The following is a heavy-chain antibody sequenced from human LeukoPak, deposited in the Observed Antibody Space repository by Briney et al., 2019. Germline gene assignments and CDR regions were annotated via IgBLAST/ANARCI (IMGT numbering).Heavy chain of an antibody. CDR3: AREDWGPNYYYYYMDV. D-gene: IGHD7-27*01. V-gene: IGHV4-39*02. CDR2: IYYSGST. J-gene: IGHJ6*03. Sequence: PSETLSLTCTVSGGSISSSSYYWGWIRQPPGKGLEWIGSIYYSGSTYYNPSLKSRVTISVDTSKNQFSLKLSSVTAADTAVYYCAREDWGPNYYYYYMDVWGKGTTVTVSS. CDR1: GGSISSSSYY.